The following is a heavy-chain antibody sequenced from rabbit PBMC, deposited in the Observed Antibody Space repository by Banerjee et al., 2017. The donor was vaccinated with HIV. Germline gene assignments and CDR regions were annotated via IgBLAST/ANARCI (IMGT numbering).Heavy chain of an antibody. CDR1: GFSFSSSYW. CDR2: IYTGSSGST. D-gene: IGHD7-1*01. J-gene: IGHJ3*01. Sequence: EESGGGLVQPEGSLTLTCTASGFSFSSSYWICWVRQAPGKGLEWIACIYTGSSGSTYYASWAKGRFTISKTSSTTVTLQMTSLTAADTATYFCAREGYGDGTGDYDLWGQGTLVTDS. CDR3: AREGYGDGTGDYDL. V-gene: IGHV1S45*01.